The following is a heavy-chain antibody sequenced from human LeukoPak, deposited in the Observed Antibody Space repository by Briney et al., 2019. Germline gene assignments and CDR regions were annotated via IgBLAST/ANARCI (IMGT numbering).Heavy chain of an antibody. CDR2: NYYSGST. CDR3: ARVGTVNWYLEL. J-gene: IGHJ2*01. Sequence: PSEALPLICTIAAGSISSGGYYWSLLHQPPRKRLEWIGNNYYSGSTYYNPSLKSRVTISVDTSNNQSSLKLSSVTAADTAVYSCARVGTVNWYLELWGRGTLVTVSS. V-gene: IGHV4-31*03. CDR1: AGSISSGGYY. D-gene: IGHD1-1*01.